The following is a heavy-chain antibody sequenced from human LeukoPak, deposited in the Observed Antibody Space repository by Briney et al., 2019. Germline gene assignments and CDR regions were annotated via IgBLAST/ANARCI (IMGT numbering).Heavy chain of an antibody. D-gene: IGHD4-17*01. CDR1: GYSFTSYW. J-gene: IGHJ5*02. V-gene: IGHV5-51*01. CDR2: IYPGDSDT. CDR3: ARHKGIDYGDPRGWFDP. Sequence: GESLKISCKGSGYSFTSYWIDWVRQMPGKGLEWMGIIYPGDSDTRYSPSFQGQVTISADRSISTAYLQWSSLKASDTAMYYCARHKGIDYGDPRGWFDPWGQGTLVTVSS.